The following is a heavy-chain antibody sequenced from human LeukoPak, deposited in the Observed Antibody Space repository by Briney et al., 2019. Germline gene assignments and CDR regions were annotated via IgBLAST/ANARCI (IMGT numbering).Heavy chain of an antibody. CDR2: IYYSGST. CDR3: ARVVSEVRGGWPHFDY. Sequence: KPSETLSLTCTVSGGSISDYYWSWIRQPPGKGLEWIGYIYYSGSTNYNPSLKSRVSISVDTSKNQFSLKLSSVTAADTAVYYCARVVSEVRGGWPHFDYRGQGLLVTVSS. D-gene: IGHD6-19*01. J-gene: IGHJ4*02. CDR1: GGSISDYY. V-gene: IGHV4-59*01.